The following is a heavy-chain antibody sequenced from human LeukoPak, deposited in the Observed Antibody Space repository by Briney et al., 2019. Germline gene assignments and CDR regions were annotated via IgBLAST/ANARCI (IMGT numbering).Heavy chain of an antibody. Sequence: SETLSLTCAVYGGSFSGYYWSWIRQPPGKGLEWFGEINHSGSTNYNPSLKSRVTISVDTSKNQFSLKLSSVTAADTAVYYCARVSITYYDFWSGYSIPDYFDYWGQGTLVTVSS. CDR3: ARVSITYYDFWSGYSIPDYFDY. CDR1: GGSFSGYY. D-gene: IGHD3-3*01. CDR2: INHSGST. J-gene: IGHJ4*02. V-gene: IGHV4-34*01.